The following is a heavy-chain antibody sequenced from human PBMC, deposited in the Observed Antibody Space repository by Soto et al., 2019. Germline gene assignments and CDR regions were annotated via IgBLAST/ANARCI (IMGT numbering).Heavy chain of an antibody. D-gene: IGHD3-16*01. V-gene: IGHV4-59*08. J-gene: IGHJ6*03. CDR3: ARGPYYDLTWNYYYMDV. Sequence: QVQLQESGPGLVKPSLTLSLSCSVAGGSISGHYWSWVRQTPVKGLEWIGYMYYSGSTNYNPSLKSRVTISVDTSKNHFSLRLTSVTAADTAVYDCARGPYYDLTWNYYYMDVWGKGTTVTVSS. CDR1: GGSISGHY. CDR2: MYYSGST.